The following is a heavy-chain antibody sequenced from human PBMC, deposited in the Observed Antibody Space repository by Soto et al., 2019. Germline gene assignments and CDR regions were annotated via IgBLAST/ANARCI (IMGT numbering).Heavy chain of an antibody. J-gene: IGHJ6*02. Sequence: ASVKVSCKASGYTFTSYDITWVRQATGQGLEWMGGMNPNSGNTGYAQKFQGRVTMTRNTSISTAYMELSSLRTEDTAEYYCARAFRSYDTSADYYYYYYGMDVGGQGTKVTVSS. V-gene: IGHV1-8*01. CDR2: MNPNSGNT. D-gene: IGHD3-3*01. CDR3: ARAFRSYDTSADYYYYYYGMDV. CDR1: GYTFTSYD.